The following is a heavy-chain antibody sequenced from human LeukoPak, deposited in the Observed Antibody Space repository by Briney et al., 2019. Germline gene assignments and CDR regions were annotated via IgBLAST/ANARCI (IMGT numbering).Heavy chain of an antibody. CDR3: ARDPWTNSDYDGFDY. D-gene: IGHD5-12*01. CDR1: GFTFDDYA. V-gene: IGHV3-21*01. Sequence: PGGSLRLSCAASGFTFDDYAMHWVRQAPGKGLEWVSSIISSGSYIYYADSVKGRFTISRDNAKNSLYLQMNSLRAEDTAVYYCARDPWTNSDYDGFDYWGQGTLVTVSS. J-gene: IGHJ4*02. CDR2: IISSGSYI.